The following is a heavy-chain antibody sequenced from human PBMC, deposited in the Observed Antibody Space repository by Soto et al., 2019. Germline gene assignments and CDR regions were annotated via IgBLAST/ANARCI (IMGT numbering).Heavy chain of an antibody. CDR1: RFTFSSYA. CDR2: ISGSGGST. V-gene: IGHV3-23*01. D-gene: IGHD3-3*01. Sequence: EVQLLESGGGLVQPGGSLRLSCAASRFTFSSYAMSWVRQAPGKGLEWVSAISGSGGSTYYADSVKGRFTISRDNSKNTLYLQMNSLRAEDTAVYYCAKVSTPLYDFWSGYGVFDYWGQGTLVTVSS. CDR3: AKVSTPLYDFWSGYGVFDY. J-gene: IGHJ4*02.